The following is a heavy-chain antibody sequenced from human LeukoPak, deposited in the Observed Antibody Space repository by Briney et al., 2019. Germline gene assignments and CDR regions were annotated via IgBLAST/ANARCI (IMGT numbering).Heavy chain of an antibody. CDR1: EFPFNSYA. Sequence: GGSLRLSCAASEFPFNSYAMNWVRQAPGKGLEWVSSIGASGHSTYYAGSLKGRFTISRDNSKTTPYLQMHSLSAEDTAVYYCARGLSTVNDAFDIWGQGTMVTVSS. D-gene: IGHD2-2*01. J-gene: IGHJ3*02. CDR2: IGASGHST. CDR3: ARGLSTVNDAFDI. V-gene: IGHV3-23*01.